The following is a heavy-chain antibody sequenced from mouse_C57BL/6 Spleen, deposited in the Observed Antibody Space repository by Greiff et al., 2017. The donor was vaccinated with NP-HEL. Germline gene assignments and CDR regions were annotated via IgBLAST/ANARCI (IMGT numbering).Heavy chain of an antibody. CDR1: GYTFTSYW. Sequence: QVQLQQPGAELVRPGSSVKLSCKASGYTFTSYWMHWVKQRPVQGLEWIGNIDPSDSDTHYNQKFKDKATLTVDKSSSTAYMQLSSLTSEDSAVYYCARDYDGSSDVPGFAYWGQGTLVTVSA. CDR2: IDPSDSDT. CDR3: ARDYDGSSDVPGFAY. V-gene: IGHV1-52*01. D-gene: IGHD1-1*01. J-gene: IGHJ3*01.